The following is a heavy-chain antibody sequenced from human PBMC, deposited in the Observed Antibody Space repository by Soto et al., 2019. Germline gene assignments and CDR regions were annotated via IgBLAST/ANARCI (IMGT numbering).Heavy chain of an antibody. CDR1: GFSLSTSGVG. D-gene: IGHD5-18*01. J-gene: IGHJ3*02. CDR2: IYWDDDK. V-gene: IGHV2-5*02. CDR3: AHSLIYSYGSQDAFDI. Sequence: QITLKESGPTLVKPTQTLTLTCTFSGFSLSTSGVGVGWIRQPPGKALEWLALIYWDDDKRYSPSLKSRLTTTKDTSKNQLVLTMTNMDPVDTATYYCAHSLIYSYGSQDAFDIWGQGTMVTVSS.